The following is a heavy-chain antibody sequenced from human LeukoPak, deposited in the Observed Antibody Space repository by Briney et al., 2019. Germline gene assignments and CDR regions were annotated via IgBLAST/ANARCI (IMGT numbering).Heavy chain of an antibody. Sequence: SETLSLTCTVSGGSISSYYWSWIRQPPGKGLEWIGYIYYSGSTNYNPSLKSRVTISVDTSKNQFSLKLSSVTAADTAVYHCARHSYADAFDIWGQGTMVTVSS. CDR1: GGSISSYY. CDR3: ARHSYADAFDI. J-gene: IGHJ3*02. CDR2: IYYSGST. V-gene: IGHV4-59*08.